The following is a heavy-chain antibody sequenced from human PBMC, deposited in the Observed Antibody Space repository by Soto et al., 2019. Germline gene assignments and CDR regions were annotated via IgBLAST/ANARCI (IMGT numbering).Heavy chain of an antibody. V-gene: IGHV4-39*01. CDR2: IYYSGST. CDR3: ASQSPGIGGGAFWYYYYGMDV. J-gene: IGHJ6*02. D-gene: IGHD3-16*01. CDR1: GGSLSSSSYY. Sequence: SETLSLTCTVSGGSLSSSSYYWGWIRQPPGKGLEWTGSIYYSGSTYSNPPLTSRVTISGDRCKNQFSLKLNTVTAADPSLGYCASQSPGIGGGAFWYYYYGMDVWGQGTTVTVSS.